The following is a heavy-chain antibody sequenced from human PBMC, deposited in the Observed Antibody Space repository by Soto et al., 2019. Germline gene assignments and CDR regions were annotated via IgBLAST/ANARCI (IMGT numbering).Heavy chain of an antibody. V-gene: IGHV3-7*03. CDR3: ARDTSKTTGDFDY. J-gene: IGHJ4*02. CDR1: GFTFSNYW. CDR2: IKQDGSEK. Sequence: ELQLVESGGGLVQPGGSLRLSCAASGFTFSNYWMSWVRQAPGKGLEWVANIKQDGSEKFYVDSVRGRFTISRDNAKNSLYLQMNSLRAEDTAVYYCARDTSKTTGDFDYWGQGTLVTVSS. D-gene: IGHD4-4*01.